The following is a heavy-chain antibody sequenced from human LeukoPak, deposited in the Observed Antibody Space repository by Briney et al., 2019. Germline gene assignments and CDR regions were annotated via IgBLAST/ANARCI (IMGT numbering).Heavy chain of an antibody. D-gene: IGHD5-12*01. J-gene: IGHJ4*02. CDR1: GYTFTGYY. CDR3: ARRSGYSGYDFDY. Sequence: GASVKVSCKASGYTFTGYYMHWVRQAPGQGLEWMGWINPNSGNTGYAQKFQGRVTMTRNTSISTAYMELSSLRSEDTAVYYCARRSGYSGYDFDYWGQGTLVTVSS. CDR2: INPNSGNT. V-gene: IGHV1-8*02.